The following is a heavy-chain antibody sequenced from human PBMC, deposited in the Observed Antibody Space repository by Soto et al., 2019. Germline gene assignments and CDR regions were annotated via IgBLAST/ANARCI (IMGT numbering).Heavy chain of an antibody. Sequence: SVKVSGKASGYTFTSDGISWVRQAPGQGLELMGWISAYNGNTNYAQKLQGRVTMTTDTSTSTAYMELRSLRSDDTAVYYCARLPGRRGGWWHHSYYGMDVWGQATTDHVS. D-gene: IGHD6-19*01. CDR2: ISAYNGNT. CDR3: ARLPGRRGGWWHHSYYGMDV. J-gene: IGHJ6*02. CDR1: GYTFTSDG. V-gene: IGHV1-18*01.